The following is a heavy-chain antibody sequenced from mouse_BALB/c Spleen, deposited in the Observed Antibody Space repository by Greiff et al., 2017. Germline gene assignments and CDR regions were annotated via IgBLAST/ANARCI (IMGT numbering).Heavy chain of an antibody. V-gene: IGHV2-9*02. CDR3: AIAYDGYSWFAY. CDR1: GFSLTSYG. D-gene: IGHD2-3*01. J-gene: IGHJ3*01. CDR2: IWAGGST. Sequence: VQLQQSGPGLVAPSQSLSITCTVSGFSLTSYGVHWVRQPPGKGLEWLGVIWAGGSTNYNSALMSRLSISKDNSKSQVFLTMNSLQTDDTAMYYCAIAYDGYSWFAYWGQGTLVTVSA.